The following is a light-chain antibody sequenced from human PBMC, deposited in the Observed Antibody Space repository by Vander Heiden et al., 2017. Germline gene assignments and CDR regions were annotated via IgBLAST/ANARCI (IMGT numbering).Light chain of an antibody. CDR1: QSVLYSSNNKNY. CDR2: CAS. V-gene: IGKV4-1*01. Sequence: DIVMTQSPDSLAVSLGERATINCKSSQSVLYSSNNKNYLAWYQQKPGQPPKLLIYCASTRESGVPGRFSGSGSGTDFTLTISSLQAEDVAVYYCQQNYSTPPTFGQGTKVEIK. CDR3: QQNYSTPPT. J-gene: IGKJ1*01.